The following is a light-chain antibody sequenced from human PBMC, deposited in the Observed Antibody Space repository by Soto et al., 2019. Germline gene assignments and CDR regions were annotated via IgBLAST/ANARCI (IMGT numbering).Light chain of an antibody. J-gene: IGKJ1*01. V-gene: IGKV1-5*01. CDR3: QQYGSSGT. Sequence: DIQLTQSPSTLSASVGDSVTITCRASQNISTSLAWYQHKPGKAPKLLMFDVSNLESGVPSRFSGSGSGTEFTLTVSSLHSDDFATYYCQQYGSSGTFGQGTKVDIK. CDR2: DVS. CDR1: QNISTS.